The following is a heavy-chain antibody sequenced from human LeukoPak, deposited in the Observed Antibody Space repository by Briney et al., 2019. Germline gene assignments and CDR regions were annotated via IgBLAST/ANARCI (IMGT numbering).Heavy chain of an antibody. CDR1: GYTFTSYD. D-gene: IGHD4-17*01. J-gene: IGHJ5*02. CDR3: ARALPYGDFDP. V-gene: IGHV1-8*01. CDR2: MNPNSGNT. Sequence: ASVKVSCKASGYTFTSYDINWVRQATGQGLEWMGWMNPNSGNTGYAQKFQGRVTMTRDTSISTAYMELSRLRSDDTAVYYCARALPYGDFDPWGQGTLVTVSS.